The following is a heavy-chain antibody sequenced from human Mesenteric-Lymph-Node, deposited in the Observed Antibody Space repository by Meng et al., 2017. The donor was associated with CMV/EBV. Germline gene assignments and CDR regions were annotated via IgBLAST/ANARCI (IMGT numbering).Heavy chain of an antibody. Sequence: SETLSLTCTVSGGSISSSSYYWGWIRQPPGKGLEWIGSIYYSGNTYYNPSLKSRVTISIDTSKNQFSLKLSSVTAADTAVYYCARVRGDYEYEEHFDYWGQGTLVTVSS. CDR1: GGSISSSSYY. D-gene: IGHD4-17*01. J-gene: IGHJ4*02. CDR2: IYYSGNT. CDR3: ARVRGDYEYEEHFDY. V-gene: IGHV4-39*07.